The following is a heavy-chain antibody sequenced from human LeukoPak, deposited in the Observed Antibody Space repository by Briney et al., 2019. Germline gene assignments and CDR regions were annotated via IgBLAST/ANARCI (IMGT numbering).Heavy chain of an antibody. CDR2: INPNSGGT. V-gene: IGHV1-2*02. Sequence: ASVKVSCKASGYTFTGYYMHWVRQAPRQGLEWMGWINPNSGGTNYAQKFQGRVTMTRDTSISTAYMELSRLRSDDTAVYYCARDVGYSSSWYGYWGQGTLVTVSS. CDR3: ARDVGYSSSWYGY. J-gene: IGHJ4*02. CDR1: GYTFTGYY. D-gene: IGHD6-13*01.